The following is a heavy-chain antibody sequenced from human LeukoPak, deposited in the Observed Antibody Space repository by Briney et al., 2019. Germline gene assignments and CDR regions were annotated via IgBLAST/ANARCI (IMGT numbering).Heavy chain of an antibody. Sequence: GGSLRLSCAASGYKFDDYGMSWVRQVPGKGLEGVGFIRSKAYGGTTEYAASVKGRFTISRDDSKSIAYLQMNSLKTEDTAVYYCTANGDYPYYYYYYMDVWGKGTTVTISS. CDR3: TANGDYPYYYYYYMDV. V-gene: IGHV3-49*04. CDR2: IRSKAYGGTT. J-gene: IGHJ6*03. CDR1: GYKFDDYG. D-gene: IGHD4-17*01.